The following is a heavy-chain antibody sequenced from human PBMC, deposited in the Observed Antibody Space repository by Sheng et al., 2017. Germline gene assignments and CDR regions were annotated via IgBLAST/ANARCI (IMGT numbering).Heavy chain of an antibody. D-gene: IGHD4-17*01. Sequence: EVQLVESGGGLVQPGGSLRLSCAASGFTFSTYAMTWVRQAPGKGLEWVSHISASGGGTYYADSVRGRFTISRDNFKTTLYLQMSSLRAGDTAVYYCAKDLRTTVTGDAFDIWGQGTLVTVSS. CDR3: AKDLRTTVTGDAFDI. V-gene: IGHV3-23*04. CDR2: ISASGGGT. CDR1: GFTFSTYA. J-gene: IGHJ3*02.